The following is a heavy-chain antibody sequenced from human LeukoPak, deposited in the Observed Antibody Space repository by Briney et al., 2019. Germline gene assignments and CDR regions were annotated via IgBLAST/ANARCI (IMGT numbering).Heavy chain of an antibody. CDR2: ISSSSSTI. D-gene: IGHD3-22*01. V-gene: IGHV3-48*04. CDR1: GFTFSSYS. J-gene: IGHJ4*02. CDR3: ARDPASGYYSTTPY. Sequence: GGSLRLSCAASGFTFSSYSMNWVRQAPGKGLEWVSSISSSSSTIYYADSVKGRFTISRDNAKNSLYLQMNSLRAEDTAVYYCARDPASGYYSTTPYWGQGTLVTVSS.